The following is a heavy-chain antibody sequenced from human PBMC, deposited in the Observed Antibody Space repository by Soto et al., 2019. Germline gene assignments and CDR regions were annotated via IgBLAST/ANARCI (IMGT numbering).Heavy chain of an antibody. CDR3: ARGFLREVTGYFDY. V-gene: IGHV4-34*01. CDR2: INHSGST. CDR1: GGSFSGYY. J-gene: IGHJ4*02. Sequence: QVQLQQWGAGLLKPSETLSLTCAVYGGSFSGYYWSWIRQPPGKGLEWIGEINHSGSTNYNPSLKSRVTISVDTSKNQFSLKLSSVTAADTAVYYCARGFLREVTGYFDYWGQGTLVTVSS. D-gene: IGHD4-17*01.